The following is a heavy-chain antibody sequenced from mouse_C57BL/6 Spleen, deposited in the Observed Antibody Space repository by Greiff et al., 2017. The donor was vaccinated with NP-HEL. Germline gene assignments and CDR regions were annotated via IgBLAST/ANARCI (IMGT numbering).Heavy chain of an antibody. J-gene: IGHJ4*01. CDR1: GFTFSSYA. Sequence: EVQLVESGEGLVKPGGSLKLSCAASGFTFSSYAMSWVRQTPEKRLEWVAYISSGGDYIYYADTVKGRFTISRDNARNTLYLQMSSLKSEDTAMYYCTRDGEDYYAMDYWGQGTSVTVSS. V-gene: IGHV5-9-1*02. CDR3: TRDGEDYYAMDY. D-gene: IGHD2-3*01. CDR2: ISSGGDYI.